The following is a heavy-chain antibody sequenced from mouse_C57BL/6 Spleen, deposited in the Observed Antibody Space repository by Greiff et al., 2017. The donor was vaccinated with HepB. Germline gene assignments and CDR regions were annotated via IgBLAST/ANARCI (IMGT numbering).Heavy chain of an antibody. V-gene: IGHV1-82*01. D-gene: IGHD2-5*01. J-gene: IGHJ3*01. CDR2: IYPGDGDT. CDR3: ARVYYSNYEAWFAY. Sequence: VQLQQSGPELVKPGASVKISCKASGYAFSSSWMNWVKQRPGKGLEWIGRIYPGDGDTNYNGKFKGKATLTADISSSTAYMQLSSLTSEDSAVYFCARVYYSNYEAWFAYWGQGTLVTVSA. CDR1: GYAFSSSW.